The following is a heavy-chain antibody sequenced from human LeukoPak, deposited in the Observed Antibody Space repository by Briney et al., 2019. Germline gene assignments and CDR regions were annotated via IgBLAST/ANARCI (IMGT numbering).Heavy chain of an antibody. CDR1: GFTFSNAW. V-gene: IGHV3-15*01. Sequence: GGSLRLSCAASGFTFSNAWMSWVRQAPGKGLEWVGRIKSKTDGGTTDYAAPVKGRFTISRDDSKNTLYLQMNSLKTEDTAVYYCTTACSWYLYYFDYLGQGTLVTVSS. J-gene: IGHJ4*02. D-gene: IGHD6-13*01. CDR3: TTACSWYLYYFDY. CDR2: IKSKTDGGTT.